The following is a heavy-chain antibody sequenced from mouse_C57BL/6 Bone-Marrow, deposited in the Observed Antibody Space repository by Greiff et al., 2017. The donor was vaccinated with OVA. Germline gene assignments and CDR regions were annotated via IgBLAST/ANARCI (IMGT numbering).Heavy chain of an antibody. CDR1: GYTFTSYW. Sequence: VMLVESGAELAKPGASVKLSCKASGYTFTSYWMHWVKQRPGQGLEWIGYINPSSGYTKYNQKFKDKATLTADKSSSTAYMQLSSLTYEDSAVYYCAKIYYGYPYAMDYWGQGTSVTVSS. CDR2: INPSSGYT. J-gene: IGHJ4*01. V-gene: IGHV1-7*01. CDR3: AKIYYGYPYAMDY. D-gene: IGHD2-2*01.